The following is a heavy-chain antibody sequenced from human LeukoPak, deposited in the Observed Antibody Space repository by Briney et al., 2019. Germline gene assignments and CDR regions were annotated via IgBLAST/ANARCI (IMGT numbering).Heavy chain of an antibody. CDR2: MNPNSGNT. J-gene: IGHJ4*02. CDR3: ARSIGSTDDY. CDR1: GYTFTSYD. V-gene: IGHV1-8*01. Sequence: ASVKVSCKASGYTFTSYDINWVRQATGQGLEWMGWMNPNSGNTGYARKFQGRVIMTRNTSISTAYMELSSLRSEDTAVYYCARSIGSTDDYWGQGTLVTVSS. D-gene: IGHD6-6*01.